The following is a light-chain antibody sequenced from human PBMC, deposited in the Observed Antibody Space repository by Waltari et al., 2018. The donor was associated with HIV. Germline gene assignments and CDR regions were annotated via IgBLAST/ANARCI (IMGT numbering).Light chain of an antibody. V-gene: IGLV1-40*01. Sequence: QSVLTQPPSVSGAPGQRVTISCTGSSSNIGAGYDVHWYQQLPGTAPKLLIYCNSNRPSGVPDRFSGSKSGTSASLAITGLQAADEADYYCQSYDSSLTTWVFGGGTKLTVL. CDR2: CNS. CDR3: QSYDSSLTTWV. CDR1: SSNIGAGYD. J-gene: IGLJ3*02.